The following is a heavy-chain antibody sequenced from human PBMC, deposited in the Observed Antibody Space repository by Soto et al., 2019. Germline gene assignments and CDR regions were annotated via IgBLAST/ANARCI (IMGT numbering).Heavy chain of an antibody. V-gene: IGHV3-15*01. CDR3: TTDDGSGSYFPDYYYGKDV. Sequence: EGSLRLSCVASGFTFSNACMSWVGQAPGKGLEWGGRIKSNTDGGTTDYAAPVKGRFTTSRDDSKNTLYLKMNSLKTEDTAVYYCTTDDGSGSYFPDYYYGKDVWGQGTPVTVSS. CDR1: GFTFSNAC. CDR2: IKSNTDGGTT. D-gene: IGHD1-26*01. J-gene: IGHJ6*02.